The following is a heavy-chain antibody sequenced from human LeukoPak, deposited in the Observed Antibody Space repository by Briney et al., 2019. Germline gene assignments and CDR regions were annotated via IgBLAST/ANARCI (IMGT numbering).Heavy chain of an antibody. J-gene: IGHJ3*02. CDR2: IYPGDSDA. V-gene: IGHV5-51*01. CDR3: ARQGRIVVVTTTHDAFDI. D-gene: IGHD2-21*02. Sequence: GESLKISCTGFGYSFTTYWIGWGRQMPGESLEWMGIIYPGDSDARYSPSLQGQVTISVDKSISTAYLQWSSLKASDTAMYYCARQGRIVVVTTTHDAFDIWGQGTMVTVSS. CDR1: GYSFTTYW.